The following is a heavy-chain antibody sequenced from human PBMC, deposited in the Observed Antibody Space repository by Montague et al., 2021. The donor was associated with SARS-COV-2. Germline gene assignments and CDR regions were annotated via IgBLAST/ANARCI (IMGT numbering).Heavy chain of an antibody. D-gene: IGHD3-22*01. CDR3: ARGRFYYDSGELGS. V-gene: IGHV4-4*07. Sequence: SETLSLTCTVSGGSTNNYYWSWIRQPAGKGLEWIGRIHASGISTXNPSPETRVTMSVDTSKNQFSLKLSSVTVADTAAYYCARGRFYYDSGELGSWGQGTLVTVSS. J-gene: IGHJ5*02. CDR2: IHASGIS. CDR1: GGSTNNYY.